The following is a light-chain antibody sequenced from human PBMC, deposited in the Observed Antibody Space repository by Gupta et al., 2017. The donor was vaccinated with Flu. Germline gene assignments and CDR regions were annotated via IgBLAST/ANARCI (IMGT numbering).Light chain of an antibody. Sequence: EIVMTQSPATLSVSPGDRATLSCRASQSINSDLAWYQQKPGQAPRLLIYGASTRATGVPARFSGSGSGTEFTLTISSLRSEDFAVYYCQQYNNWPPLTFGGGTKVEIK. V-gene: IGKV3-15*01. CDR1: QSINSD. CDR3: QQYNNWPPLT. CDR2: GAS. J-gene: IGKJ4*01.